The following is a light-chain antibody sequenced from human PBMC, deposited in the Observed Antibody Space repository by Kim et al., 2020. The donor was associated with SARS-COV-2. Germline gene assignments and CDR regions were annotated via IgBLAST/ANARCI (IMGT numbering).Light chain of an antibody. CDR1: SRDIGAYND. V-gene: IGLV2-8*01. Sequence: QSVTISCTGTSRDIGAYNDVSWYQQHPGEAPKLIIFEVSKRPSGVPDRFSGSKSGNTASLTVSGLQAEDEADYYCCSYAGSKNFEVFGGGTQLTVL. J-gene: IGLJ3*02. CDR3: CSYAGSKNFEV. CDR2: EVS.